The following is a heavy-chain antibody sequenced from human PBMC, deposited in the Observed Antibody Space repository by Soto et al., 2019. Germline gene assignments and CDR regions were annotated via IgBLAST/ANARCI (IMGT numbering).Heavy chain of an antibody. V-gene: IGHV1-18*04. Sequence: GASVKVSCKASGYTFTSYGISWVRQAPGQGLEWMGWISAYNGNTNYAQKLQGRVTMTTETSTSTAYMELRSLRSDDTAVYYCARDPPITIFGVVIPSGAFDIWGQGTMATVSS. CDR2: ISAYNGNT. CDR1: GYTFTSYG. J-gene: IGHJ3*02. CDR3: ARDPPITIFGVVIPSGAFDI. D-gene: IGHD3-3*01.